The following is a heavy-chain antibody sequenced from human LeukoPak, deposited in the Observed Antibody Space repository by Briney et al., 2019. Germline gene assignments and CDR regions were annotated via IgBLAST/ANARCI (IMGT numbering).Heavy chain of an antibody. J-gene: IGHJ3*02. Sequence: PAGSLRLSCAASGFTFSTYAMSWVRQAPGKGLEWVSGISGSGGSTYYADSVKGRFTITSDNSKNTLYLQMNSLRAEDTAVYYCAKAWYSSSWYQAGFDIWGQGTMVTVPS. CDR2: ISGSGGST. V-gene: IGHV3-23*01. CDR3: AKAWYSSSWYQAGFDI. D-gene: IGHD6-13*01. CDR1: GFTFSTYA.